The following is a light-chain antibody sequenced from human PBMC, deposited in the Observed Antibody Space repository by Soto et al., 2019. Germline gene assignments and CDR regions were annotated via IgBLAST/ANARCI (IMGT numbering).Light chain of an antibody. Sequence: DIQLTQSPSSLSASVGDRVTMTCRASRPIGTYLNWYRQKPGSDPKLLISSASTLQTGVPSRFSGSGSGTDFTLIISTLEPEDFATYFCQQSFSTPSITFGQGTRLEI. CDR2: SAS. CDR1: RPIGTY. CDR3: QQSFSTPSIT. J-gene: IGKJ5*01. V-gene: IGKV1-39*01.